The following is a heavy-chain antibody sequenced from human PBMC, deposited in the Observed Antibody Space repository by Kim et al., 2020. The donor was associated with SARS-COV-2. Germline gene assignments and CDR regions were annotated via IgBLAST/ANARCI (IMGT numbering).Heavy chain of an antibody. CDR2: IYYSGST. V-gene: IGHV4-59*13. D-gene: IGHD6-13*01. CDR3: ARVGHAGSSWYRGDWFDP. CDR1: GGSISSYY. J-gene: IGHJ5*02. Sequence: SETLSLTCTVSGGSISSYYWSWIRQPPGKGLEWIGYIYYSGSTNYNPSLKSRVTISVDTSKNQFSLKLSSVTAADTAVYYCARVGHAGSSWYRGDWFDPWGQGTLVTVSS.